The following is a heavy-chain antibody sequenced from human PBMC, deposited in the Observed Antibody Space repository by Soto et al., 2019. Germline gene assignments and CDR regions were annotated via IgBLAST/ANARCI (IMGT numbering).Heavy chain of an antibody. Sequence: ASVKVSCKASGYTFTSFDISCLRQATEQGLEWMGWMAPFSGNTDSAQKFQGRISLTRNTSINTAYMELTGLTSDDTAMYYCARGLCTGGTCYGLTFDLWGQGTVVTVSS. V-gene: IGHV1-8*01. CDR1: GYTFTSFD. CDR2: MAPFSGNT. CDR3: ARGLCTGGTCYGLTFDL. D-gene: IGHD2-15*01. J-gene: IGHJ3*01.